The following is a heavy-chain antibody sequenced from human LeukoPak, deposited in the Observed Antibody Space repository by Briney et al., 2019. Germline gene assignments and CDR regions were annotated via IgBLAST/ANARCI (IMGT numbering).Heavy chain of an antibody. Sequence: PGGSLRLSCAASGFTFSSYSMNWVRQAPGKGLEWVSYISSSSSTIYYADSVKGRFTIPRDNAKNSLYLQMNSLRAEDTAVYYCARDHSTVTTGSNWFDPWGQGTLVTVSS. CDR1: GFTFSSYS. V-gene: IGHV3-48*01. J-gene: IGHJ5*02. CDR2: ISSSSSTI. CDR3: ARDHSTVTTGSNWFDP. D-gene: IGHD4-17*01.